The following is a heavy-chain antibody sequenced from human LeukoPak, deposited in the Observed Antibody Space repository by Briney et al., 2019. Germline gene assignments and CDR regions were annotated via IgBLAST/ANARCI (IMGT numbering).Heavy chain of an antibody. V-gene: IGHV3-23*01. CDR3: AKGALVVAGTFFDW. Sequence: PGGSLRLSCAASRFTFSSYAMSWVRQAPGKGVEWVSAISGSGGSTYHADSVKGRFTISRDNSTNTLYLQMNSLRAEDTAVYYCAKGALVVAGTFFDWWGQGTLVTVSS. CDR2: ISGSGGST. D-gene: IGHD6-19*01. CDR1: RFTFSSYA. J-gene: IGHJ4*02.